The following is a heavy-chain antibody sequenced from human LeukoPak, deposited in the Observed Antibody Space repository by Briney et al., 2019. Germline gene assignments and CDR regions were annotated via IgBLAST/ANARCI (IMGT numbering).Heavy chain of an antibody. CDR3: ARRRYTMVRGVRGYYFDY. CDR1: GFTFSSYW. V-gene: IGHV3-7*01. J-gene: IGHJ4*02. CDR2: IKQDGSEK. Sequence: GGSLRLSCAASGFTFSSYWMSWVRQAPGKGLEWVANIKQDGSEKYYVDSVKGRFTISRDNAKNSLYLQMNSLRAEDTAVYYCARRRYTMVRGVRGYYFDYWGQGTLVTVSS. D-gene: IGHD3-10*01.